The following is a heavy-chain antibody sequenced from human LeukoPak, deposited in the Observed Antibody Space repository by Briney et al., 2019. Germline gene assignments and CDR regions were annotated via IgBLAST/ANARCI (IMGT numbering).Heavy chain of an antibody. J-gene: IGHJ4*02. CDR2: IYHSGST. Sequence: SETLSLTCTVSGGSISSSSYCWGWIRQPPGKGLEWIGEIYHSGSTNYNPSLKSRVTISVDTSKNQFSLKLSSVTAADTAVYYCAKSSYSIFDYWGQGTLVTVSS. D-gene: IGHD5-18*01. CDR1: GGSISSSSYC. V-gene: IGHV4-39*07. CDR3: AKSSYSIFDY.